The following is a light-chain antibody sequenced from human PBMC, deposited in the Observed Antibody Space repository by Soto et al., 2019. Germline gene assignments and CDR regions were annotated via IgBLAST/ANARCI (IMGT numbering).Light chain of an antibody. CDR3: QQDGSSSWT. CDR1: QSVSSSY. J-gene: IGKJ1*01. Sequence: SVLTQSPGTLSLSPGERATLSCRSSQSVSSSYLAWYQQQPGQAPRLLIYGASSRATGIPDRFSGSGSGTDFTLTISRLEPEDFAVYYCQQDGSSSWTFGQGTKVDIK. V-gene: IGKV3-20*01. CDR2: GAS.